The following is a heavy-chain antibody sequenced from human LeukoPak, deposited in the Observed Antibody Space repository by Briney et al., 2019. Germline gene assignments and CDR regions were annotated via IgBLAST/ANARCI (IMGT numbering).Heavy chain of an antibody. CDR1: GYTFTSYV. CDR3: ARGGGFSFGAQSYYQLSL. Sequence: ASVKVSCKASGYTFTSYVIHWVRQDPGRGLDYLGWMNPNSGKTGYTQKFQGRFSMTRDTSISTAYLELNSLTSEDTAVYYCARGGGFSFGAQSYYQLSLWGQGTLVTVSS. J-gene: IGHJ4*02. D-gene: IGHD3-10*01. V-gene: IGHV1-8*01. CDR2: MNPNSGKT.